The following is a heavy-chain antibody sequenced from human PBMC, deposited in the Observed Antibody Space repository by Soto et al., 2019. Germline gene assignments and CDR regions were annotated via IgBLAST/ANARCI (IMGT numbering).Heavy chain of an antibody. CDR1: GYSISSSNW. CDR2: IYYSGSA. J-gene: IGHJ5*02. V-gene: IGHV4-28*03. Sequence: SETLSLTCAVSGYSISSSNWWGWIRQPPGKGLEWIGYIYYSGSAYYNPSLKSRVTISVDTSKNQFSLKLSSVTAADTAVYYCARVSPPYYDFWSGTGRVDPWGQGTLVTVSS. D-gene: IGHD3-3*01. CDR3: ARVSPPYYDFWSGTGRVDP.